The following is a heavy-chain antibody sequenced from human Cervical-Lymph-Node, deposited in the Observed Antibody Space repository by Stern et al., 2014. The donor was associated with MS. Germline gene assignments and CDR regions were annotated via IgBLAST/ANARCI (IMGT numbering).Heavy chain of an antibody. J-gene: IGHJ4*02. CDR1: GFTFRNYT. V-gene: IGHV3-21*01. Sequence: EVQLVESGGGLVKPGGSLRVSCEVSGFTFRNYTMNWVRQSPGKGLEWVSSISSTSTYIYYADSVKGRFTISRDNAKNSLYLQMNSLRAEDTAVYYCTRARRGFDYWGQGTLVTVSS. CDR2: ISSTSTYI. CDR3: TRARRGFDY.